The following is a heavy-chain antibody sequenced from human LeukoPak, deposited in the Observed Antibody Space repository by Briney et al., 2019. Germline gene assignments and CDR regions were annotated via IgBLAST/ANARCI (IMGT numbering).Heavy chain of an antibody. CDR2: ISSSSSYI. V-gene: IGHV3-21*01. CDR1: GFTVSSNE. J-gene: IGHJ3*02. D-gene: IGHD2-15*01. Sequence: GGSLRLSCAASGFTVSSNEMSWVRQAPGKGLEWVSSISSSSSYIYYADSVKGRFTISRDNAKNSLYLQMNSLRAEDTAVYYCARVLHCSGGSCYSAADAFDIWGQGTMVTVSS. CDR3: ARVLHCSGGSCYSAADAFDI.